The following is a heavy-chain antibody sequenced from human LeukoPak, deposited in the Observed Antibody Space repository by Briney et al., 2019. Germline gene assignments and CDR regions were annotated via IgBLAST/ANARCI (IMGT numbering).Heavy chain of an antibody. CDR2: IYYSGST. D-gene: IGHD2-21*01. CDR1: GKSISGFY. V-gene: IGHV4-59*01. J-gene: IGHJ4*02. Sequence: SETLSLTCTVSGKSISGFYWTWIRQPPGKGLEWIGYIYYSGSTNYNPSLKSRVTISVDMSKNQFSLKLSSVTAADTAVYYCARGVVIAPQTFDYWGQGTLVTVSS. CDR3: ARGVVIAPQTFDY.